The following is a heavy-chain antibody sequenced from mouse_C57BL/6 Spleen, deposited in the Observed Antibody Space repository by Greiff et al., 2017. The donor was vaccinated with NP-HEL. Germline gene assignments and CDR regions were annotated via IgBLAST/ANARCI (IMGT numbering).Heavy chain of an antibody. CDR3: ARSLPHYAMDY. CDR1: GYAFSSSW. Sequence: VQGVESGPELVKPGASVKISCKASGYAFSSSWMNWVKQRPGKGLEWIGRIYPGDGDTNYNGKFKGKATLTADKSSSTAYMQLSSLTSEDSAVYFCARSLPHYAMDYWGQGTSVTVSS. J-gene: IGHJ4*01. V-gene: IGHV1-82*01. D-gene: IGHD1-1*01. CDR2: IYPGDGDT.